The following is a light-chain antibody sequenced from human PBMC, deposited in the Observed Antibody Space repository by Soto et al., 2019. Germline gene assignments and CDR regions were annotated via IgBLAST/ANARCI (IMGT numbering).Light chain of an antibody. J-gene: IGKJ1*01. CDR2: AAS. CDR1: QDITTY. Sequence: DIQMTQSPSSLSASVGDRVTITCRASQDITTYLAWYQQKPGKVPKVLIYAASTVQSGVPSRFSGSGSGTDFTLSISRLHPEDVATYYCQKYNSAPPAFRQGTNVEIK. CDR3: QKYNSAPPA. V-gene: IGKV1-27*01.